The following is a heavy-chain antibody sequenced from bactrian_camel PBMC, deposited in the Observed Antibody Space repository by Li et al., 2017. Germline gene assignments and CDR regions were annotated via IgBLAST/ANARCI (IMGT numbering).Heavy chain of an antibody. V-gene: IGHV3S40*01. CDR3: AKGHLGVVEDRRRPIE. D-gene: IGHD7*01. CDR2: IESDGDST. CDR1: GFTFRSYA. J-gene: IGHJ4*01. Sequence: VQLVESGGGLVQPGKSLRLSCSVSGFTFRSYAMSWVRQAPGKGLEWVTTIESDGDSTYYTDSVKGRFTISRDNAKNTLYLQLNSLRPEDTAMYYCAKGHLGVVEDRRRPIERGQGTQVTVS.